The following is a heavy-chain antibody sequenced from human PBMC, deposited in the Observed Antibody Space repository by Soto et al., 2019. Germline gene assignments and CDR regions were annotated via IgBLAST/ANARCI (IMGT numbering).Heavy chain of an antibody. Sequence: SVKVSCKASGGTFSSYAISWVRQAPGQGLEWMGGIIPIFGTANYAQKFQGRVTITADESTSTAYMELSSLRSEDTAVYYCARDLGGVDDYGGNAPRSDAFDIWGQGTMVTVSS. CDR2: IIPIFGTA. CDR3: ARDLGGVDDYGGNAPRSDAFDI. CDR1: GGTFSSYA. V-gene: IGHV1-69*13. J-gene: IGHJ3*02. D-gene: IGHD4-17*01.